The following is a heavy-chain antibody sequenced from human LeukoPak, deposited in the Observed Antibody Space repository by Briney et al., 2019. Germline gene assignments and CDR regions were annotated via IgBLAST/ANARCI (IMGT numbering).Heavy chain of an antibody. Sequence: GGSLRLSCAASGFMLTRYGMHWVRQAPGKGLEWVASIHSDGINEHYAESVKGRFSISRDNSKNILYLQTNSLRAEDTAVYHCTKDQDNNSWYTALDIWGQGTMVTVSS. J-gene: IGHJ3*02. D-gene: IGHD6-13*01. CDR3: TKDQDNNSWYTALDI. CDR2: IHSDGINE. CDR1: GFMLTRYG. V-gene: IGHV3-30*02.